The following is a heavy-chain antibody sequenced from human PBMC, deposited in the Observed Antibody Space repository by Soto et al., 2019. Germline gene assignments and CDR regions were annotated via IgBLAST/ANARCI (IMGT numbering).Heavy chain of an antibody. CDR1: GFTFSSYS. CDR3: ARDSGWAFDQ. D-gene: IGHD6-19*01. J-gene: IGHJ4*02. V-gene: IGHV3-48*01. Sequence: EVQLVESGGGLVQPGGSLRLSCAASGFTFSSYSMNWVRQAPGKGLEWVSYISTSSRRIYYADSVKGRFTISRDNAKNSLYLQMNSLRAEDTAVYHCARDSGWAFDQWGQGTLVTVSS. CDR2: ISTSSRRI.